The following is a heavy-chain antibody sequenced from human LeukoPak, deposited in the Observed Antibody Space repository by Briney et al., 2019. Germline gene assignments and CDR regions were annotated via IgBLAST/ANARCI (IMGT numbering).Heavy chain of an antibody. Sequence: PGGSLRLSCAASGFTYSSYGMHWVRQAPGKGLEWVAVISYDGSNKYYADSVKGRFTISRDNSKNTLYLQMNSLRAEDTAVYYCAKVARWLLWFGELPDYFDYWGQGTLVTVSS. D-gene: IGHD3-10*01. V-gene: IGHV3-30*18. J-gene: IGHJ4*02. CDR1: GFTYSSYG. CDR3: AKVARWLLWFGELPDYFDY. CDR2: ISYDGSNK.